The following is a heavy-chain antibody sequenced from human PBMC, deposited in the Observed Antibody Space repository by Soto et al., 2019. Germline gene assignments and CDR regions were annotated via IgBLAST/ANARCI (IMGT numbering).Heavy chain of an antibody. CDR3: AHVPGSGQLLYSYYYYMDV. CDR1: GFSLTTRGVG. J-gene: IGHJ6*03. Sequence: QITLKESGPTLVKPTQTLTLTCTFSGFSLTTRGVGVGWIRQPPGKALEWLALIYWAGDKRYSPSLKSRLTITKDTSKNQVVLTLTNMDPVDTATYYCAHVPGSGQLLYSYYYYMDVWGKGATVAVS. V-gene: IGHV2-5*02. CDR2: IYWAGDK. D-gene: IGHD3-10*01.